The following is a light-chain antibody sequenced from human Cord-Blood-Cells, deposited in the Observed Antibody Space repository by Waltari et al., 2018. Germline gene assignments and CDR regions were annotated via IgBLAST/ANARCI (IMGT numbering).Light chain of an antibody. Sequence: QSALTQPASVSGSPGQSITISCTGTSSDVGSYTLVSWYQQPPGKAPKLMIYEGSKRPSGVSNRFSGSKSGNTASLTISGLQAEDEADYYCCSYAGSSTFDVVFGGGTKLTVL. CDR1: SSDVGSYTL. J-gene: IGLJ2*01. V-gene: IGLV2-23*03. CDR2: EGS. CDR3: CSYAGSSTFDVV.